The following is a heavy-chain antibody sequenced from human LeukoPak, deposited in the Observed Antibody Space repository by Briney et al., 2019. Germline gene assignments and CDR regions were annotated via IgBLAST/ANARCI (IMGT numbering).Heavy chain of an antibody. D-gene: IGHD2-2*01. CDR2: INPNSGGT. J-gene: IGHJ4*02. V-gene: IGHV1-2*02. Sequence: ASVKVSCKASGYTFTGYYMHWVRQAPGQGLEWMGWINPNSGGTNYAQKFQGRVTMTRDTSISTDYMELSRLRSDDTAVYYCARGSSIVVLPAATFDYWGQGTLVTVSS. CDR3: ARGSSIVVLPAATFDY. CDR1: GYTFTGYY.